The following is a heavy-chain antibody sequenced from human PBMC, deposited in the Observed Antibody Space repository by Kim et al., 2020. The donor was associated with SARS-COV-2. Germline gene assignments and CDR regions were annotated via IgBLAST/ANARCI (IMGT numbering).Heavy chain of an antibody. V-gene: IGHV4-34*01. Sequence: YNPSLKSRVTISVDTSKNQFSLKLSSVTAADTAVYYCARQTNGGNSWVDYWGQGTLVTVSS. CDR3: ARQTNGGNSWVDY. D-gene: IGHD2-21*02. J-gene: IGHJ4*02.